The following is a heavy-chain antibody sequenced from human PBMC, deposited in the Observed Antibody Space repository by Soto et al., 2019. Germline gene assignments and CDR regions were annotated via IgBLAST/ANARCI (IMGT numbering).Heavy chain of an antibody. D-gene: IGHD3-22*01. CDR1: GFTFSSYA. V-gene: IGHV3-23*01. CDR3: AKDFASGAYYFDSSGYYYDDY. Sequence: GGSLRLSCAASGFTFSSYAMSWVRQAPGKGLEWVSAISGSGGSTYYADSVKGRFTISRDNSKNTLYLQMNSLRAEDTAVYYCAKDFASGAYYFDSSGYYYDDYWGQGTLVTVSS. CDR2: ISGSGGST. J-gene: IGHJ4*02.